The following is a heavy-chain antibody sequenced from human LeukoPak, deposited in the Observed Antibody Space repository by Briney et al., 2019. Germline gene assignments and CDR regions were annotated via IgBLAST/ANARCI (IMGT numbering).Heavy chain of an antibody. Sequence: GGSLRLSCAASGFSFSSYWVSWVRQAPGKGLEWVANIKQDGSEKYYVDSVKGRFTISRDNARNSLFLQMNSLRAADTAVYYCTRDIAVAGTLDYWGQGTLVTVSS. J-gene: IGHJ4*02. CDR1: GFSFSSYW. V-gene: IGHV3-7*01. CDR2: IKQDGSEK. D-gene: IGHD6-19*01. CDR3: TRDIAVAGTLDY.